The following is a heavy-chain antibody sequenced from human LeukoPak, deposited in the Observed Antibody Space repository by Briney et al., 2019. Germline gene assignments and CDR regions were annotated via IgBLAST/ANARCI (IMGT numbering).Heavy chain of an antibody. D-gene: IGHD3-16*02. J-gene: IGHJ5*02. V-gene: IGHV4-59*11. CDR1: GGSISSHY. CDR3: ARDGISGSYRNWFDP. Sequence: SETLSLTCTVSGGSISSHYWSWIRQPTGKGLEWIGYIYYSRSTNYNPSLKSRVTISVDTSKNQFSLKLSSVTAADTAVYYCARDGISGSYRNWFDPWGQGTLVTVSS. CDR2: IYYSRST.